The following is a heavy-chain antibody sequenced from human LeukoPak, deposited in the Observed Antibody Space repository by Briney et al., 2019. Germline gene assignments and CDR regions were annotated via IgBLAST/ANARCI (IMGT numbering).Heavy chain of an antibody. J-gene: IGHJ6*02. CDR3: ARGGVYGGNSGGYYYGMDV. Sequence: SVKVSCKASGGTFSSYAISWVRQAPGQGLEWMGGIIPIFGTANYAQKFQGRVTITADESTSTAYMELSSLRSEDTAVYYCARGGVYGGNSGGYYYGMDVWGQGTTVTVSS. CDR2: IIPIFGTA. CDR1: GGTFSSYA. D-gene: IGHD4-23*01. V-gene: IGHV1-69*13.